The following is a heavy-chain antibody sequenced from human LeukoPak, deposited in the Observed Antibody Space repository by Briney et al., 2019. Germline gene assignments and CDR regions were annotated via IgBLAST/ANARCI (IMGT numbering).Heavy chain of an antibody. Sequence: SETLSLTCTVSGESINSFYWSWIRQPAGKGLEWIGRIYSSGSTNYDPSLKSRVTISVDTSKNQFSLKLSSVTAADTAVYYCARGLIVGATHLFDYWGQGTLVTVSS. J-gene: IGHJ4*02. CDR3: ARGLIVGATHLFDY. V-gene: IGHV4-4*07. CDR1: GESINSFY. D-gene: IGHD1-26*01. CDR2: IYSSGST.